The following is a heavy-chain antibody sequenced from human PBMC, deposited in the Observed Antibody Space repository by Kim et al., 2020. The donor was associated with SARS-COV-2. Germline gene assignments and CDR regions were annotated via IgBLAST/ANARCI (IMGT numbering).Heavy chain of an antibody. J-gene: IGHJ3*02. D-gene: IGHD5-12*01. Sequence: SLKSRVTQSVDTSKNQFSLKLSSVTAADTAVYYCARGMFSGYDADDAFDIWGQGTMVTVSS. V-gene: IGHV4-59*12. CDR3: ARGMFSGYDADDAFDI.